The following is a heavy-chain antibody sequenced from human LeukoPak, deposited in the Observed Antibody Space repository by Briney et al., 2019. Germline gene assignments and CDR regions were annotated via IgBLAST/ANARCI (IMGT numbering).Heavy chain of an antibody. Sequence: SETLSLTCTVSGGSISSYYWSWIRQPPGKGLEWIGYIYYSGSTNYNPSLKSRVTISVETSKNQFSLKLSSLTAADTAVYYCARVGYSNYYYYYYMDVWGKGTTVTVSS. J-gene: IGHJ6*03. CDR2: IYYSGST. CDR3: ARVGYSNYYYYYYMDV. CDR1: GGSISSYY. D-gene: IGHD4-11*01. V-gene: IGHV4-59*01.